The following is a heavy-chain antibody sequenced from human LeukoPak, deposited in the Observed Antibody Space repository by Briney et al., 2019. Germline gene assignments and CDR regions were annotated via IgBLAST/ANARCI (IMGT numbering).Heavy chain of an antibody. Sequence: SETLSLTCTVSGGSISSGSYYWSWIRQPAGQGLEWIGRIYTSGSTNYNPSLKSRVTISVDTSKNQFSLKLSSVTAADTAVYYCARAPYYDFWSGQYYFDYWGQGTLVTVSS. J-gene: IGHJ4*02. D-gene: IGHD3-3*01. CDR3: ARAPYYDFWSGQYYFDY. CDR1: GGSISSGSYY. V-gene: IGHV4-61*02. CDR2: IYTSGST.